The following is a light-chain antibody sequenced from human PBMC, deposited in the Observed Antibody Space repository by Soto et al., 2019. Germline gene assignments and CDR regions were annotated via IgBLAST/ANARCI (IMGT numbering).Light chain of an antibody. CDR2: DVS. Sequence: QSALTQPASVSGSPGQSITISCTGTSSDVGTYNYVSWYQQHQGKAPKLMIYDVSSRPSGVSNRFSGSKSGNTASLTISGLQAEDDADYYCSSYTSSSTVVFGGGTQLTVL. V-gene: IGLV2-14*01. CDR3: SSYTSSSTVV. J-gene: IGLJ2*01. CDR1: SSDVGTYNY.